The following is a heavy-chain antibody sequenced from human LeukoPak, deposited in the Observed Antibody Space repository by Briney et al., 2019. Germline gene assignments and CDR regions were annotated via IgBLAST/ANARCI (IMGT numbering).Heavy chain of an antibody. D-gene: IGHD3-22*01. CDR1: GGSISSYC. V-gene: IGHV4-59*08. CDR3: ASYDSSGASGY. Sequence: SETLSLTCTVSGGSISSYCWSWIRQPPGKGLEWIGYIYYSGNTNYNPSLKSRVTISVDTSKNQFSLKLSSVTAADTAVYYCASYDSSGASGYWGQGTLVTVSS. J-gene: IGHJ4*02. CDR2: IYYSGNT.